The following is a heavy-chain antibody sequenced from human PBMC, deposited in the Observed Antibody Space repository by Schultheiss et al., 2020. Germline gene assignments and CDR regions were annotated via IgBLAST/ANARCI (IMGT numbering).Heavy chain of an antibody. D-gene: IGHD6-19*01. CDR2: ISSSGSTI. V-gene: IGHV3-48*04. Sequence: GSLTLACAASGFTFSSYSMNWVRQAPGKGLEWVSSISSSGSTIYYADSVMGRFTISRDNAKNSLYLQMNSLRAGDTAVYYCARGSSGWPLDAFDIWGQGTMVTVSS. J-gene: IGHJ3*02. CDR3: ARGSSGWPLDAFDI. CDR1: GFTFSSYS.